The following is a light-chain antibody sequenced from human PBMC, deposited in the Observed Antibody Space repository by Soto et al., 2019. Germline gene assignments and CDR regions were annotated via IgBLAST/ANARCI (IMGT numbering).Light chain of an antibody. Sequence: DIQMTQSPSTLSASVGDRVTITFRASQSISSWLAWYQQKPGKAPKFLIYDVSNLETGVPSRFSGSGSGTDYTFTISSLQPEDIATYYCQQYDHLPITFGQGTLLEIK. J-gene: IGKJ5*01. V-gene: IGKV1-33*01. CDR2: DVS. CDR3: QQYDHLPIT. CDR1: QSISSW.